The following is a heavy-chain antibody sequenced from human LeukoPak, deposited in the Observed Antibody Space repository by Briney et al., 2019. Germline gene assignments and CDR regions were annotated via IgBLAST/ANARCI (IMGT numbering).Heavy chain of an antibody. J-gene: IGHJ6*02. CDR1: GFTFSSYG. Sequence: GGSLRLSCAASGFTFSSYGMHWVRQAPGKGLEWVAVISYDGSNKYYADSVKGRFTISRDNSKNTLHLQMNSLRAEDTAVYYCAKVLVGSGRYYYYGMDVWGQGTTVTVSS. V-gene: IGHV3-30*18. CDR2: ISYDGSNK. CDR3: AKVLVGSGRYYYYGMDV. D-gene: IGHD3-10*01.